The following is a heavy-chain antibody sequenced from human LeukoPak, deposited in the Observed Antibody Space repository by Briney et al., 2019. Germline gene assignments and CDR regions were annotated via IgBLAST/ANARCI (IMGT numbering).Heavy chain of an antibody. CDR3: ARGFFCNVSSSCPWFDP. J-gene: IGHJ5*02. V-gene: IGHV4-39*07. CDR1: GFTFSSYW. D-gene: IGHD6-13*01. Sequence: GSLRLSCAASGFTFSSYWMSWIRQPPGKGLEWIGSIYYSGSTYYNPSLKSRVTISVDTSKYQFSLKLSSVTPEDTAVYYCARGFFCNVSSSCPWFDPWGQGTLVTVSS. CDR2: IYYSGST.